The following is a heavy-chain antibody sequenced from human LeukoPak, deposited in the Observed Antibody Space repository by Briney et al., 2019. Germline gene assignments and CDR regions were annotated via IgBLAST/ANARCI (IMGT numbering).Heavy chain of an antibody. Sequence: GASVKVSCKASGYTFTSYYMHWVRQAPGQGLEWMGIINPSGGSTSYAQKFQGRVTMTRDTSTSTVYMELSSLRSEDTAVYYCARWIHCSGGSCPGTGFDYWGQGTLVTVSS. CDR1: GYTFTSYY. CDR3: ARWIHCSGGSCPGTGFDY. J-gene: IGHJ4*02. V-gene: IGHV1-46*01. D-gene: IGHD2-15*01. CDR2: INPSGGST.